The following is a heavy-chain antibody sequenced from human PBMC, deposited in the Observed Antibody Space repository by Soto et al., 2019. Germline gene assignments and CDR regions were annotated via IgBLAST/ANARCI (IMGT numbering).Heavy chain of an antibody. CDR2: INHSGSA. V-gene: IGHV4-34*01. D-gene: IGHD1-1*01. J-gene: IGHJ4*02. CDR1: GGSFSGYY. CDR3: ARGDGTFDY. Sequence: SETLSLTCAVYGGSFSGYYWSWIRQPPGKGLEWIGEINHSGSANYNPSLKSRVTISVDTSKNQFSLKLSSVTAADTAVYYCARGDGTFDYRGQGTLVTLSS.